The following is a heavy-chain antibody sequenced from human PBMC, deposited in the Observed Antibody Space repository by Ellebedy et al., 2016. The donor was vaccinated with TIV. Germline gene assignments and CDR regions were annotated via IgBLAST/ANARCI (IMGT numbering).Heavy chain of an antibody. J-gene: IGHJ4*02. CDR3: ARLGSGSCYHRGVC. V-gene: IGHV3-30*04. CDR1: GFTFSSYA. D-gene: IGHD2-15*01. CDR2: ISYDGSNK. Sequence: GGSLRLXCAASGFTFSSYAMHWVRQAPGKGLEWVAVISYDGSNKYYADSVKGRFTISRDNSKNTLYLQMNSLRAEDTAVYYCARLGSGSCYHRGVCWGQGTLVTVSS.